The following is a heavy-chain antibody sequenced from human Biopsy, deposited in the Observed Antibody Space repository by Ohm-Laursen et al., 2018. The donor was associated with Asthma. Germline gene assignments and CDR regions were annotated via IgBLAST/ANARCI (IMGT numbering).Heavy chain of an antibody. CDR3: ARTYYDFLTGQVNDALAM. CDR2: INAGNGNT. CDR1: GYTFINYA. D-gene: IGHD3-9*01. J-gene: IGHJ3*02. V-gene: IGHV1-3*01. Sequence: ASVKGSCKASGYTFINYAIHWVRQAPGQRLEWMGWINAGNGNTKYSEKFQGRVTITRDTSASTAYMDLSSLRSEDTAVYYCARTYYDFLTGQVNDALAMWGQGTVVTVSS.